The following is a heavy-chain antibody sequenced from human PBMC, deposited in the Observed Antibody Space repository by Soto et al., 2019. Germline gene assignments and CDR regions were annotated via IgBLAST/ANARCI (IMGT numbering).Heavy chain of an antibody. Sequence: QVQLQESGPGLVKPSQTLSLTCTVSGGSINSGSYYWSWIRQHPGKGLEWLGYIYHTGGTYSSSSLEGRISMSVDTSKNQFSRRLTAVTAADPAVYFCARLIVVVTTASSFDNWGQGTLVTVSS. J-gene: IGHJ4*02. CDR1: GGSINSGSYY. V-gene: IGHV4-31*03. D-gene: IGHD2-21*02. CDR3: ARLIVVVTTASSFDN. CDR2: IYHTGGT.